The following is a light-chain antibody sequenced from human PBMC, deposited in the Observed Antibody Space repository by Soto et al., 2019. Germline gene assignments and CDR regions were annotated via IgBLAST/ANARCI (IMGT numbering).Light chain of an antibody. CDR2: KAS. CDR1: QSISSW. V-gene: IGKV1-5*03. Sequence: DIQMTQSPSTLSASVGDRVTITCRASQSISSWLAWYQQKPGKAPKLLIYKASSLESAVPSRFSGSGSGTEFTLTISSLQPDDVATYYCQQDNSYYTFGQGTKLEIK. CDR3: QQDNSYYT. J-gene: IGKJ2*01.